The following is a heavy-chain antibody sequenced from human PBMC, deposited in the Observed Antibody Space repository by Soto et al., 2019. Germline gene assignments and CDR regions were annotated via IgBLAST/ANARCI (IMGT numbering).Heavy chain of an antibody. CDR1: GYGFTSYW. D-gene: IGHD3-9*01. V-gene: IGHV5-51*01. CDR3: ARRAVDYDILTGYQN. Sequence: GESLKISCKGSGYGFTSYWIGWVRQMPGKGLEWMGIIYPGDSDTRYSPSFQGQVTISADKSISTAYLQWSSLKASDTAMYYCARRAVDYDILTGYQNWGQGTLVTVSS. J-gene: IGHJ4*02. CDR2: IYPGDSDT.